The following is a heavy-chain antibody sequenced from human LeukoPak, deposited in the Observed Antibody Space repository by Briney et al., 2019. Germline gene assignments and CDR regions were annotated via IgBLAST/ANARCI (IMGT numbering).Heavy chain of an antibody. CDR1: GYDSGVSFTSHS. CDR3: ARRGGLTDAFDI. V-gene: IGHV5-51*01. J-gene: IGHJ3*02. Sequence: GESLQISCQGSGYDSGVSFTSHSVAWVRQMPGKGLEWMGIIYPGDSDTRYSPSFQGQVTISADKSISTAYLQWSSLKASDTAMYYCARRGGLTDAFDIWGQGTMVTVSS. D-gene: IGHD3-16*01. CDR2: IYPGDSDT.